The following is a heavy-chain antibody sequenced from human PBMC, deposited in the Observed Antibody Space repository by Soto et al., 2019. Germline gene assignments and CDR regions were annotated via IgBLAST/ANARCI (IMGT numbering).Heavy chain of an antibody. Sequence: QVQLVESGGGVVQPGRSLRLSCAASGFTFSRYGMHWVRQAPGKRLEWVAVILDDGSDQNYADSAKCRFIISGDNSKNRLYLKMNRLKAEDIAVYYCARDDDYGGTGFDYWGQGNLVTVSS. J-gene: IGHJ4*02. V-gene: IGHV3-33*01. CDR1: GFTFSRYG. CDR2: ILDDGSDQ. CDR3: ARDDDYGGTGFDY. D-gene: IGHD4-17*01.